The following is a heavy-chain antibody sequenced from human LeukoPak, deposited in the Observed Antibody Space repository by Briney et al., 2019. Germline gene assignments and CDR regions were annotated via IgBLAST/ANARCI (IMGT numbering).Heavy chain of an antibody. CDR3: ARDGFSAAHFGY. V-gene: IGHV3-66*01. Sequence: PGGSLRLSCAASGFTFSNYEMHWVRQAPGKGLELVSLIYSDGSTDYADSVKGRFTSSRDNSKNTLYLQMNSLRAEDTAVYYCARDGFSAAHFGYWGQGTLVTVSS. D-gene: IGHD6-13*01. J-gene: IGHJ4*02. CDR1: GFTFSNYE. CDR2: IYSDGST.